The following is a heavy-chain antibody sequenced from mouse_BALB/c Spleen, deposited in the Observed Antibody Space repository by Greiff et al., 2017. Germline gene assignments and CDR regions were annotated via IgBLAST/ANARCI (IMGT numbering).Heavy chain of an antibody. Sequence: EVKLMESGGGLVKPGGSLKLSCAASGFTFSDYYMYWVRQTPEKRLEWVATISDGGSYTYYPDSVKGRFTISRDNAKNNLYLQMSSLKSEDTAMYYCARGYDGYYGSAMDYWGQGTSVTVSS. D-gene: IGHD2-3*01. V-gene: IGHV5-4*02. CDR3: ARGYDGYYGSAMDY. J-gene: IGHJ4*01. CDR1: GFTFSDYY. CDR2: ISDGGSYT.